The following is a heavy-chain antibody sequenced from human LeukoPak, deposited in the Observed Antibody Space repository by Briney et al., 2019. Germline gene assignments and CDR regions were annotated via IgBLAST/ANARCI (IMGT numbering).Heavy chain of an antibody. J-gene: IGHJ3*02. V-gene: IGHV4-61*02. CDR3: APWGVHCGGDCYSPSDAFDI. CDR2: IYTSGST. CDR1: GGSISSDSYY. Sequence: SETLSLTCTVSGGSISSDSYYWSWIRQPAGKGLEWIGRIYTSGSTNYNPSLKSRVTISVDTSKNQFSLKLSSVTAADTAVYYCAPWGVHCGGDCYSPSDAFDIWGQGTMVTVSS. D-gene: IGHD2-21*02.